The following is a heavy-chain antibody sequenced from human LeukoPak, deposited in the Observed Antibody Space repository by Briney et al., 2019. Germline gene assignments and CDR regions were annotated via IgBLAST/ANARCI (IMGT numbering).Heavy chain of an antibody. CDR2: ISLTGET. V-gene: IGHV4-4*02. Sequence: SETLSLTCGVSGGSIRSTNWWSWVRQPPGQGLEWIGEISLTGETNYNPSLNGRVTTSLDGSRNQLSLKLSSVTAADTAVYYCARENGGSGPYYYYGMDVWGQGTTLTVSS. CDR1: GGSIRSTNW. CDR3: ARENGGSGPYYYYGMDV. D-gene: IGHD2-15*01. J-gene: IGHJ6*02.